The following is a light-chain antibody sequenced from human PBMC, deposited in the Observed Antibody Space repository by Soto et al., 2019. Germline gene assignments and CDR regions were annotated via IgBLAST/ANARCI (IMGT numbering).Light chain of an antibody. V-gene: IGLV1-44*01. CDR1: SSNIGSNP. CDR3: ATWDDGLV. Sequence: QSVLTQPPSASGTPGQRVTISCSGSSSNIGSNPVNWYQHLPGTAPKLLIYNDNQRPSGVPDRFSGSKSGTSASLAISGLQSEDGADYYCATWDDGLVFGGGTKVTVL. J-gene: IGLJ2*01. CDR2: NDN.